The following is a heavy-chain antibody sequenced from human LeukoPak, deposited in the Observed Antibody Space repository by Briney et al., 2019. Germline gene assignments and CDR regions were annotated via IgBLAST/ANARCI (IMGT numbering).Heavy chain of an antibody. CDR2: LYYSGST. CDR1: GGSISSYY. J-gene: IGHJ4*02. D-gene: IGHD2-8*01. CDR3: ARVPYCANGICFRQYYFDY. Sequence: SETLSLTCIVSGGSISSYYWSWIRQPPGKGLEWIGYLYYSGSTNYNPSLKSRVTISVDTSKNQFSLKLSSVTAADTAVYYCARVPYCANGICFRQYYFDYWGQGTLVTVSS. V-gene: IGHV4-59*01.